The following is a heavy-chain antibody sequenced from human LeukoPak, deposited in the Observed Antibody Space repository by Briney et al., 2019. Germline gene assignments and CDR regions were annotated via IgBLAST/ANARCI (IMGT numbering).Heavy chain of an antibody. CDR3: ARTEESGYSYRYFGYYYYMDV. D-gene: IGHD5-18*01. Sequence: SETLSLTCTVSGGSISSSSYYWGWIRQPPGKGLEWIGSIYYSGSTYYNPSLKSRVTISVDTSKNQFSLKLSSVTAADTAVYYCARTEESGYSYRYFGYYYYMDVWGKGTTVTVSS. J-gene: IGHJ6*03. CDR1: GGSISSSSYY. CDR2: IYYSGST. V-gene: IGHV4-39*07.